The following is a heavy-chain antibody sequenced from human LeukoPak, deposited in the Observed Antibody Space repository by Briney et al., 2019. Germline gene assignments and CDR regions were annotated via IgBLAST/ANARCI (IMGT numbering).Heavy chain of an antibody. D-gene: IGHD6-13*01. J-gene: IGHJ4*02. CDR1: GGSISSYF. Sequence: SETLSLTCTVSGGSISSYFWTWIRQPPGKGLEWIGYIYYSGSTNYNPSLKSRVTIAVDTSKNQFSLRLNSVTAADTAVYYCAMAYSSSWYYFDYWGQGTLVTVSS. CDR3: AMAYSSSWYYFDY. CDR2: IYYSGST. V-gene: IGHV4-59*01.